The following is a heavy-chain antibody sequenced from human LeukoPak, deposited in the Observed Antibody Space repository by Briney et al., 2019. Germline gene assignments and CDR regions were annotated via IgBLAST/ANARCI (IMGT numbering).Heavy chain of an antibody. CDR2: ISSSSSTI. CDR3: ARGDGGIAATGYFDY. V-gene: IGHV3-48*01. D-gene: IGHD6-13*01. Sequence: GGSLRLSCAASGFTFSSYSMNWVRQAPGKGLEWVSYISSSSSTIYYADSVKGRFTISRDNSKNTLYLQMNSLRAEDTAVYYCARGDGGIAATGYFDYWGQGTLVTVSS. CDR1: GFTFSSYS. J-gene: IGHJ4*02.